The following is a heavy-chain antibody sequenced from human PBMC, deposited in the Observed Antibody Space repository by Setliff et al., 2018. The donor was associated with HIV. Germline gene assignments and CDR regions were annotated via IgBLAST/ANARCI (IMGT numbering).Heavy chain of an antibody. CDR2: IGGSSGHT. Sequence: PGGSMRLSCVAPGVSLNYYAFSWVRQAPGRGLEWVSTIGGSSGHTDYAHSGKGRFTISRDLSTSMVFLQMARLRAEDTALYYCATGPKYRDIAYHFESWGPGTQVTVSS. D-gene: IGHD4-17*01. V-gene: IGHV3-23*01. CDR3: ATGPKYRDIAYHFES. CDR1: GVSLNYYA. J-gene: IGHJ4*02.